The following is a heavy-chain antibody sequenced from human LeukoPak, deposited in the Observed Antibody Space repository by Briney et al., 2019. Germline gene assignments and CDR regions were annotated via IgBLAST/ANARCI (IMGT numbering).Heavy chain of an antibody. J-gene: IGHJ4*02. CDR2: INPIGWST. CDR3: ASTVVAAGGAYIVGNLDY. V-gene: IGHV1-46*01. D-gene: IGHD6-13*01. Sequence: ASVKVSCKASGYTFTSYYMHWVGQAPSQGREWMGIINPIGWSTSYAQKFQGRVTMTRDMSTSTVYMELRSLRSEDTAVYYCASTVVAAGGAYIVGNLDYWGQGTLVSVSS. CDR1: GYTFTSYY.